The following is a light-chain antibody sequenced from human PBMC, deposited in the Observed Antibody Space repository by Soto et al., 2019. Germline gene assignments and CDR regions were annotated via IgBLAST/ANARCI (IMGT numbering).Light chain of an antibody. J-gene: IGKJ5*01. CDR3: QQHETLIT. V-gene: IGKV3D-15*01. CDR2: GAF. CDR1: QSVSSN. Sequence: EIVMTQSPATLSVSPGERATLSCRASQSVSSNLAWYQQKPGQAPRLLIYGAFTRATGIPDRFSGSGSGTDFTLTISRLEPEDFAVYYCQQHETLITFGQGTRLEI.